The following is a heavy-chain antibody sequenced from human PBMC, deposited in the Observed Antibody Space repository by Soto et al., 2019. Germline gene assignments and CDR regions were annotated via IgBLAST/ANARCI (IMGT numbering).Heavy chain of an antibody. Sequence: PGGSLRLSCAASGFTFSSYGMHWVRQAPGKGLEWVAVIWYDGSNKYYADSVKGRFTISRDNSKNTLYLQMNSLRAEDTAVYYCARESPCDDLWSGYAMGYWGRGTLVTVSS. CDR1: GFTFSSYG. J-gene: IGHJ4*02. CDR2: IWYDGSNK. CDR3: ARESPCDDLWSGYAMGY. D-gene: IGHD3-3*01. V-gene: IGHV3-33*01.